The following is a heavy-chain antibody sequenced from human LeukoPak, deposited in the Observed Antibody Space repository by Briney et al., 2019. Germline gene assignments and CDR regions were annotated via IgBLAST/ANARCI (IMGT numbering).Heavy chain of an antibody. CDR2: IWYDGSNK. D-gene: IGHD3-22*01. CDR1: GFTFSSYG. Sequence: GRSLRLSCAASGFTFSSYGMHWVRQAPGKGLEWVAVIWYDGSNKYYADSVKGRFTISRDNSKNTLYLQMNSLRAVDTAVYYCARDSRYYDSSGYYLEPDYWGQGTLVTVSS. CDR3: ARDSRYYDSSGYYLEPDY. J-gene: IGHJ4*02. V-gene: IGHV3-33*01.